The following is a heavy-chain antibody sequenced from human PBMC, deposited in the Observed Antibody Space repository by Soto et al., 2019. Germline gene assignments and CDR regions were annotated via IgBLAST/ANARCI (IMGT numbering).Heavy chain of an antibody. CDR3: ATYSGKYQGPIAY. CDR2: ISYDGSNK. Sequence: QVQLVESGGGVVQPGRSLRLSCAASGFTFSHYRIHWVRQAPGKGLEVWAVISYDGSNKHYADSVKGRFTVSRDNSKNTLYLQMNSLRSEDTAVYFCATYSGKYQGPIAYCGQGTLVTVSS. CDR1: GFTFSHYR. V-gene: IGHV3-30*03. J-gene: IGHJ4*02. D-gene: IGHD1-26*01.